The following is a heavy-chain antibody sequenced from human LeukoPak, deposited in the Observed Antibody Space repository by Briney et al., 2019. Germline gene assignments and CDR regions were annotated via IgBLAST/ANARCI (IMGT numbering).Heavy chain of an antibody. J-gene: IGHJ4*02. D-gene: IGHD6-13*01. CDR2: ISGDGGST. Sequence: GGSLRPSCAASGFTFDDYAMHWVRQAPGKGLEWVSLISGDGGSTYYADSVKGRFTISRDNSKNSLYLQMNSLRTEDTALYYCANSILGSSWYIGDYWGQGTLATVSS. CDR1: GFTFDDYA. V-gene: IGHV3-43*02. CDR3: ANSILGSSWYIGDY.